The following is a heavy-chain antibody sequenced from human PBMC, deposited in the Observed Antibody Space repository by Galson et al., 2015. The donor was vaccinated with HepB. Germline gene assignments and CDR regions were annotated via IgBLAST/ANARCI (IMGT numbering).Heavy chain of an antibody. CDR2: INHSGTA. CDR1: GRSFSDYC. D-gene: IGHD3-10*01. Sequence: ETLSLTCAVYGRSFSDYCWSWIRQSPGKGLEWIGEINHSGTANYNPSLESRVSLLVDTSKNQFALKVGSVTAADTAVYYCARVVRGVMRFPNYYYYGMDVWGQGTSVTVS. J-gene: IGHJ6*02. CDR3: ARVVRGVMRFPNYYYYGMDV. V-gene: IGHV4-34*01.